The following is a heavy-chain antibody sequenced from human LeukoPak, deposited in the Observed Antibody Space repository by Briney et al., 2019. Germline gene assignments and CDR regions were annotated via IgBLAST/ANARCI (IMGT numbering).Heavy chain of an antibody. CDR1: GFTFSSFP. V-gene: IGHV3-23*01. Sequence: GGSLRLSCAASGFTFSSFPMSWVRQAPGKGLEWVSAVGTSADTYYADSVRGRFTISRDNSKNTLYLQMNSLRAEDTAVYYCAELGITMIGGVWGKGTTVTISS. CDR2: VGTSADT. J-gene: IGHJ6*04. CDR3: AELGITMIGGV. D-gene: IGHD3-10*02.